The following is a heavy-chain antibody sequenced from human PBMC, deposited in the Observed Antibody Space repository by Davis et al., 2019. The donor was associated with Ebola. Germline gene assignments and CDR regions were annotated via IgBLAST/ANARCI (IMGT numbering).Heavy chain of an antibody. J-gene: IGHJ6*02. CDR2: INHSGST. CDR1: GGSFSGYY. V-gene: IGHV4-34*01. CDR3: ARVMISSSIYYGMDV. Sequence: MPGGSLRLSCAVYGGSFSGYYWSWIRQPPGKGLEWIGEINHSGSTNYNPSLKSRVTISVDTSKNQFSLNLNSVTAADTAVYYCARVMISSSIYYGMDVWGQGTTVIVSS. D-gene: IGHD6-6*01.